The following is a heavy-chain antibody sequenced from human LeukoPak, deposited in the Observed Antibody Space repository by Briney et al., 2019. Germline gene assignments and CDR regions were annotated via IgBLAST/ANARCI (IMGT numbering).Heavy chain of an antibody. CDR2: IRYDGTNK. V-gene: IGHV3-30*02. J-gene: IGHJ4*02. Sequence: GGSLRLSCAPSGFTFSNYGMHWVRQAPGKGLERVAYIRYDGTNKYYADSVKGRFTISRDSAKNSVSLQMNALRAEDTAVYYCGRIFNIWGTFRNTWGQGTQVTVSS. CDR3: GRIFNIWGTFRNT. CDR1: GFTFSNYG. D-gene: IGHD3-16*02.